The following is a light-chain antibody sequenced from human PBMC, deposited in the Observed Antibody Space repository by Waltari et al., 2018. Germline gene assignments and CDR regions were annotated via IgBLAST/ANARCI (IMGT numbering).Light chain of an antibody. CDR2: DAS. CDR1: QSVSIY. Sequence: EIVLTQSPATLSLSPGERATLSCTASQSVSIYLAWYQPKPGQAPRLLIYDASNRATGIPARFSGRGSGTDFTLTINSLEPEDFAVYYCQQRSEWPRTFGGGTRVEIK. J-gene: IGKJ4*01. V-gene: IGKV3-11*01. CDR3: QQRSEWPRT.